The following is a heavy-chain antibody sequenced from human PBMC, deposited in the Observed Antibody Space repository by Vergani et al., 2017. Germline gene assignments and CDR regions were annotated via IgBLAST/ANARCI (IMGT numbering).Heavy chain of an antibody. CDR2: IKSDGSIT. D-gene: IGHD3-9*01. J-gene: IGHJ5*01. CDR3: ARARCIETCYMSNWLDS. CDR1: GFSFNSYW. Sequence: EVHLLESGGGQVEAGGSLRLSCSASGFSFNSYWMHWVRQVPGKGLLWVSRIKSDGSITAYADSVKGRFTISRDNAQNTLYLQMNSLRVEDTGVYYCARARCIETCYMSNWLDSWGQGTLVTVSS. V-gene: IGHV3-74*03.